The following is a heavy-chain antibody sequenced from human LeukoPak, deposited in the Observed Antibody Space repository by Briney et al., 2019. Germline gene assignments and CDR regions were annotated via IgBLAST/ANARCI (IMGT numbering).Heavy chain of an antibody. D-gene: IGHD6-6*01. CDR1: GGSISSYY. CDR3: ARVIAALEVWFDP. J-gene: IGHJ5*02. Sequence: SETLSLTCTVSGGSISSYYWSWIRQPPGKGLEWIGYIYYSGSTNYNPSLKSRVTISVDTSKNQFSLKLSSVTAADTAVYYCARVIAALEVWFDPWGQGTLVTVSS. V-gene: IGHV4-59*01. CDR2: IYYSGST.